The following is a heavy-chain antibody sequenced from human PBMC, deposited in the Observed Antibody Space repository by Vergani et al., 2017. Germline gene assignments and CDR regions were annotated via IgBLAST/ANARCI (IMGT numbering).Heavy chain of an antibody. J-gene: IGHJ6*02. D-gene: IGHD6-13*01. CDR1: GYTFTSYG. V-gene: IGHV1-18*01. CDR2: ISAYNGNT. Sequence: VQLVQSGAEVKKPGASVKVSCKASGYTFTSYGISWVRQAPGQGLEWMGWISAYNGNTNYSQKLQGRVTMTTDTSTSTAYMELRSLRSDDTAVYYCAXAEWIAAAGTVHGACYYGMDVWGQGTTVTVSS. CDR3: AXAEWIAAAGTVHGACYYGMDV.